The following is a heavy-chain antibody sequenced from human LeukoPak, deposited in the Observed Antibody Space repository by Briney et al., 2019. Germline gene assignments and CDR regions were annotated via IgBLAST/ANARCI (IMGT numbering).Heavy chain of an antibody. CDR1: GGSISSYY. CDR2: IYYSGST. V-gene: IGHV4-59*08. D-gene: IGHD6-19*01. J-gene: IGHJ4*02. CDR3: ASTAVAMKNFFDY. Sequence: SETLSLTCTVSGGSISSYYWSWIRQPPGKGLEWIGYIYYSGSTIYNPPLKSRVTISVDTSKNQFSLKLSSVTAADTAVYYCASTAVAMKNFFDYWGQGTLVTVSS.